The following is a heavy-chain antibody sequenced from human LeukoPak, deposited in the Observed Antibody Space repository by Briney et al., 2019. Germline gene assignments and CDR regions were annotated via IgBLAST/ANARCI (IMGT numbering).Heavy chain of an antibody. D-gene: IGHD3-10*01. CDR1: GGSISSYY. J-gene: IGHJ6*02. CDR3: VRDGGLLWFGEFPSKGDYSGMDV. CDR2: VYYSGST. Sequence: PSETLSLTCTVSGGSISSYYWTWIRQPPGKGLEWIGYVYYSGSTNYNPSLMSRVTISVDTSKNQFSLKLSSLTAADTAVYYCVRDGGLLWFGEFPSKGDYSGMDVWGQGTTVTVSS. V-gene: IGHV4-59*01.